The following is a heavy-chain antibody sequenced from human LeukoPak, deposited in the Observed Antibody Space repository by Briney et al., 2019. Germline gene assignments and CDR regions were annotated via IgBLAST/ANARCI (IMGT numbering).Heavy chain of an antibody. J-gene: IGHJ5*02. D-gene: IGHD2-8*02. Sequence: SETLSLTCAVYGGSFSGYYWSWIRQPPGKGLEWIGEINHSGGTNYNPSLKSRVTISVDTSKNQFSLKLSSVTAADTAVYYCARGGLVEPIEAWFDPWGQGTLVTVSS. V-gene: IGHV4-34*01. CDR2: INHSGGT. CDR1: GGSFSGYY. CDR3: ARGGLVEPIEAWFDP.